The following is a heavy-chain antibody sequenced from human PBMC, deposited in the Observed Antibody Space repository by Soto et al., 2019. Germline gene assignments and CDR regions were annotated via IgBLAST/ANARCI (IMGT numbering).Heavy chain of an antibody. J-gene: IGHJ4*02. CDR3: ARGGRNYVFWSGYENFDY. Sequence: ASVKVSCKASGYTFTSYGISWVRQAPGQGLEWMGWISAYNGNTNYAQKLQGRVTMTTDTSTSTAYMELRSLRSDDTAVYYCARGGRNYVFWSGYENFDYWGQGTLVTVSS. CDR2: ISAYNGNT. V-gene: IGHV1-18*01. CDR1: GYTFTSYG. D-gene: IGHD3-3*01.